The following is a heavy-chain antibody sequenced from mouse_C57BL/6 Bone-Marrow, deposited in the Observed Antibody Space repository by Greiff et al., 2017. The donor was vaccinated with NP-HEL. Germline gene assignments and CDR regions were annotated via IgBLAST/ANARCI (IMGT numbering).Heavy chain of an antibody. J-gene: IGHJ4*01. CDR1: GFTFSSYG. V-gene: IGHV5-6*01. D-gene: IGHD1-1*01. Sequence: EVQGVESGGDLVKPGGSLKLSCAASGFTFSSYGMSWVRQTPDKRLEWVATFSSGGSYTYYPDSVKGRFTISRDNAKNTLYLQMSSLKSEDTAMYYCASPITTVVAPYAMDYWGQGTSVTVSS. CDR2: FSSGGSYT. CDR3: ASPITTVVAPYAMDY.